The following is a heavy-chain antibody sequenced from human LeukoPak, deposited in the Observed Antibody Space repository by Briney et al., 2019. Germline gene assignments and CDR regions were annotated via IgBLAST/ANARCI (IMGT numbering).Heavy chain of an antibody. D-gene: IGHD3-10*01. J-gene: IGHJ5*02. CDR3: ARDRSYDGSGTRRWFDP. Sequence: SETLSLTCTVSGGSISSYYWSWIRQPAGKGLEWIGRIYTSGSTNYNPSLKSRVTMSVDTSKNQFSLKLSSVTAADTAVYYCARDRSYDGSGTRRWFDPWGQGTLVTVSS. V-gene: IGHV4-4*07. CDR1: GGSISSYY. CDR2: IYTSGST.